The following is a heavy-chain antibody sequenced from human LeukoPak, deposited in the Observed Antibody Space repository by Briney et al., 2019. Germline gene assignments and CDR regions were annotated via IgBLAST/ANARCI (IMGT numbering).Heavy chain of an antibody. Sequence: ASVKVSCKASGYTFTSCAMHWVRQAPGQRLEWMGWINAGNGNTKYSQKFQGRVTITRDTSASTAYMELSSLRSEDTAVYYCATHIVALEFDYWGQGTLVTVSS. D-gene: IGHD3-22*01. V-gene: IGHV1-3*01. CDR3: ATHIVALEFDY. CDR1: GYTFTSCA. J-gene: IGHJ4*02. CDR2: INAGNGNT.